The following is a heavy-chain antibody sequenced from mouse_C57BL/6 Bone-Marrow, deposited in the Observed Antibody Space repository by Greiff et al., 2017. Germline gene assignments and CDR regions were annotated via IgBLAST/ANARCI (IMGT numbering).Heavy chain of an antibody. J-gene: IGHJ1*03. CDR2: IYPGSGST. Sequence: QVQLQQPGAELVKPGASVKMSCKASGYTFTSYWITWVKQRPGQGLEWIGDIYPGSGSTNYNEKFKSKATLTVDKSASTAYMQLSSLTSEDSAVYYCARPYSSNYCYFDVWGTGTTVTVSA. V-gene: IGHV1-55*01. CDR3: ARPYSSNYCYFDV. CDR1: GYTFTSYW. D-gene: IGHD2-5*01.